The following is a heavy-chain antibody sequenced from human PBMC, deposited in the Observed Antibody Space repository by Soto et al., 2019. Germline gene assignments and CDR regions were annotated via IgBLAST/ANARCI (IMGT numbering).Heavy chain of an antibody. CDR1: GFTFTYYA. J-gene: IGHJ4*02. V-gene: IGHV3-23*01. CDR2: ISAIGQGI. Sequence: EVQLLESGGGLVQPGGSLRLSCTASGFTFTYYAFSWVRQAPGKGLEWVSAISAIGQGIYYADSVRGRFTISRDNSKNMVLLHMDSLRAADTAVYYCAKDLDYPRDHFHDWGQGTLVTVSS. CDR3: AKDLDYPRDHFHD. D-gene: IGHD1-1*01.